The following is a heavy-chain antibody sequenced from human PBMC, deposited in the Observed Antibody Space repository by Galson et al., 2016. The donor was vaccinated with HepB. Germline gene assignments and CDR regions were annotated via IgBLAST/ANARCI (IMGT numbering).Heavy chain of an antibody. Sequence: SETLSLTCAVSGGSISSGNWWSWVRQPPGKGLEWIGEIYHSGTANYNPSLESRGTMSLDKSKNQISLKVTSVTAADTAMYYCVRHVGVPGTRGFDYWGQGTLVTVSS. J-gene: IGHJ4*02. CDR2: IYHSGTA. D-gene: IGHD2-2*01. CDR3: VRHVGVPGTRGFDY. CDR1: GGSISSGNW. V-gene: IGHV4-4*02.